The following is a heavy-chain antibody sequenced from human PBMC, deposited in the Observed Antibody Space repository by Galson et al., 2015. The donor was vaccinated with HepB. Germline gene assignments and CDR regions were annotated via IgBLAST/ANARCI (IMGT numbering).Heavy chain of an antibody. Sequence: SVKVSCKASGYTFTSYGISWVRQAPGQGLEWMGWISAYNGNTNYAQQLQGRVTMTTDTSTSTAYMELRSLRSDDTAVDYCAREGRPTAKSYYYYYIDVWGKGTTVTVSS. J-gene: IGHJ6*03. CDR2: ISAYNGNT. CDR3: AREGRPTAKSYYYYYIDV. D-gene: IGHD4-11*01. CDR1: GYTFTSYG. V-gene: IGHV1-18*01.